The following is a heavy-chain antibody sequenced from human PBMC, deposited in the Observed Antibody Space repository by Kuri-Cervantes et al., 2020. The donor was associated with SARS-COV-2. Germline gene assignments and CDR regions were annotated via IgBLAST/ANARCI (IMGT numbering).Heavy chain of an antibody. CDR2: IYYSGST. D-gene: IGHD6-19*01. V-gene: IGHV4-30-4*08. J-gene: IGHJ6*03. CDR3: ARNSGYSSGWFYYYYYMDV. Sequence: SCTVSGGSISSGDYYWSWNRQPPGKGLEWIGYIYYSGSTYYNPSLRSRVTISVDTSKNQFSLKLSSVTAADTAVYYCARNSGYSSGWFYYYYYMDVWGKGTTVTVSS. CDR1: GGSISSGDYY.